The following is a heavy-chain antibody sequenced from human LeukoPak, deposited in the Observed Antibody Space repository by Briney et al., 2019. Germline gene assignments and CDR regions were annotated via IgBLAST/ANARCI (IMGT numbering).Heavy chain of an antibody. D-gene: IGHD2-2*02. Sequence: GGSLRLSCAASGFTFSSYAMHWVRQAPGKGLEYVSAISSNGGSTYYANSVEGRFTISRDNSKNTLYLQMGSLRAEDMAVYHCARGYVVVPAAIGYWGQGTLVTVSS. CDR1: GFTFSSYA. CDR3: ARGYVVVPAAIGY. V-gene: IGHV3-64*01. J-gene: IGHJ4*02. CDR2: ISSNGGST.